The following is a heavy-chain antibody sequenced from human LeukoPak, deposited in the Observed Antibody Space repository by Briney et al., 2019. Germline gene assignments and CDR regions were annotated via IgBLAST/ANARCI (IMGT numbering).Heavy chain of an antibody. CDR3: ARGRRGVCYT. Sequence: SETLSLTCNVSGDSIDGRSFYWDWIRQPPGKGLEWVGTIYYTGNTYYNPSLKSRVAISVDTSKNQFSLKLSSVTAADTAVYYCARGRRGVCYTWGQGTLVTVSS. V-gene: IGHV4-39*01. D-gene: IGHD2-8*01. J-gene: IGHJ5*02. CDR1: GDSIDGRSFY. CDR2: IYYTGNT.